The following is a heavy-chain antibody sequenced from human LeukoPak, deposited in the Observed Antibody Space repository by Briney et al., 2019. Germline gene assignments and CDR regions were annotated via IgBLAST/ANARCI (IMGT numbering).Heavy chain of an antibody. D-gene: IGHD2-2*01. V-gene: IGHV3-30*18. Sequence: GGSLRLSCAASGFTFSSYGMHWVRQAPGKGLEWVAVISYDGSNKYYADSVKGRFTISRDNSKNTLYLQMNSLRAEDTAVYYCAKGSSTSCYVSWGQGTLVTVSS. J-gene: IGHJ4*02. CDR1: GFTFSSYG. CDR2: ISYDGSNK. CDR3: AKGSSTSCYVS.